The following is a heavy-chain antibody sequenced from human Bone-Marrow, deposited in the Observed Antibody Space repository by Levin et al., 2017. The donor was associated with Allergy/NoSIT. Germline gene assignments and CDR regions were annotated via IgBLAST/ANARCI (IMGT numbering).Heavy chain of an antibody. J-gene: IGHJ6*03. CDR1: AFSVNSHY. V-gene: IGHV3-66*01. Sequence: PGESLKISCTASAFSVNSHYMSWVRQAPGKGLEWVSVISSGGNVHSADSVKGRITVSRDYSKNTVYLQMNNLRAEDTAVYYCARGGNDYYYFYMDVWGKGTTVTVSS. D-gene: IGHD1-1*01. CDR2: ISSGGNV. CDR3: ARGGNDYYYFYMDV.